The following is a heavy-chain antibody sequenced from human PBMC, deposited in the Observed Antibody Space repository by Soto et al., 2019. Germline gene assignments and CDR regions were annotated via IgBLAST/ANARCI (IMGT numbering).Heavy chain of an antibody. V-gene: IGHV1-69*13. Sequence: SVKVSCKASGYAFSDNGVSWVRQAPGQGLEWMGGIIPIFGTANYAQKFQGRVTITADESTSTAYMELSSLRSEDTAVYYCARDGSGYRSRASPMDVWGQGTTVTVSS. CDR3: ARDGSGYRSRASPMDV. D-gene: IGHD3-22*01. J-gene: IGHJ6*02. CDR1: GYAFSDNG. CDR2: IIPIFGTA.